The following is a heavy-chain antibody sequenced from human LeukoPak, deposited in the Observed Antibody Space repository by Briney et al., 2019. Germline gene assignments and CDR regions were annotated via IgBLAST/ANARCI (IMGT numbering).Heavy chain of an antibody. CDR3: ARTKFGGPFFAY. J-gene: IGHJ4*02. CDR2: ISYSGST. CDR1: NDSINSHY. Sequence: KPSETLPLTCTVSNDSINSHYWNWIRQSPGKGLEWIGYISYSGSTNYNPSLRSRVTITLDRSKNQFSLDLTSVTAADTAVYFCARTKFGGPFFAYWGQGALVTVSS. V-gene: IGHV4-59*11. D-gene: IGHD3-10*01.